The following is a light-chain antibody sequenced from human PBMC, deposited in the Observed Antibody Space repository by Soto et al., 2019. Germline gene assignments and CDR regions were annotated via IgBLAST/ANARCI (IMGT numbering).Light chain of an antibody. V-gene: IGKV3-20*01. Sequence: EIVLTQSPGTLSLSPGERATLSCRASQSVSSSYLAWYQQTPGQAPRLLIYGTSNRATGIPDRFSGSGSGTDFTLTISRLEPEDVAVYYCQQYGNSRWTFGQGTKVDIK. CDR1: QSVSSSY. CDR2: GTS. J-gene: IGKJ1*01. CDR3: QQYGNSRWT.